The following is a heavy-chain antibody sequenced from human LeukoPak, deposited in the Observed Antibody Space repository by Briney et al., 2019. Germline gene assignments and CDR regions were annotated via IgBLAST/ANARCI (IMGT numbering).Heavy chain of an antibody. D-gene: IGHD6-13*01. CDR1: GFTFSSYG. CDR3: ARDTLEVLYSSSWLFDY. Sequence: PGRSLRLSCAASGFTFSSYGMHWVRQAPGKGLEWVAVIWYDGSNKYYADSVKGRFTISRDNSKNTLYLQMNSLRAEDTAVYYCARDTLEVLYSSSWLFDYWGQGTLVTVSS. V-gene: IGHV3-33*01. CDR2: IWYDGSNK. J-gene: IGHJ4*02.